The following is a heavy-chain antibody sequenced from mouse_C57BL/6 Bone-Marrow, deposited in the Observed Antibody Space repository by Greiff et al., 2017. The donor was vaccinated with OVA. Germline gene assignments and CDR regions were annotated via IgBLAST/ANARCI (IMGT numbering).Heavy chain of an antibody. J-gene: IGHJ2*01. V-gene: IGHV1-5*01. CDR1: GYTFTSYW. D-gene: IGHD1-1*01. CDR3: TTNPTVVALYCFDY. CDR2: IYPGNSDT. Sequence: EVQLQQSGTVLARPGASVKMSCKTSGYTFTSYWMHWVKQRPGQGLEWIGAIYPGNSDTSYNQKFKGKAKLTADTSASTAYMELSSLTNEDSAVYYCTTNPTVVALYCFDYWGQGTTLTVSS.